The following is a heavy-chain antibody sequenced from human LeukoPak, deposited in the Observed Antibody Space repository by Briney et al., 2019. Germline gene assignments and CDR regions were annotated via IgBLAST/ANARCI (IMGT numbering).Heavy chain of an antibody. CDR1: GFTFDDYG. D-gene: IGHD5-18*01. J-gene: IGHJ6*03. CDR3: ARVDTAMVNFGGYYYYMDV. V-gene: IGHV3-20*04. CDR2: INWNGGST. Sequence: PGGSLRLSCAASGFTFDDYGMSWVRQAPGKGLEWVSGINWNGGSTGYADSVKGRFTISRDNAKNSLYLQMNSLRAEDTALYYCARVDTAMVNFGGYYYYMDVWGKGTRVTVSS.